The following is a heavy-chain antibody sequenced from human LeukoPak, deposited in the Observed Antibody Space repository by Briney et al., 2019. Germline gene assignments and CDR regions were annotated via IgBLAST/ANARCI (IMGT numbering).Heavy chain of an antibody. V-gene: IGHV3-48*03. CDR2: ISSSGSTR. CDR3: AREIVSAVAGNFDY. Sequence: PGGSLRLSCAASGFTFSSYEMNWVRQAPGKGPEWVSYISSSGSTRTYADSVKGRFTISRDNAKNSLYLEMNSLRAEDTAVYYCAREIVSAVAGNFDYWGQGTLVTVSS. J-gene: IGHJ4*02. CDR1: GFTFSSYE. D-gene: IGHD6-19*01.